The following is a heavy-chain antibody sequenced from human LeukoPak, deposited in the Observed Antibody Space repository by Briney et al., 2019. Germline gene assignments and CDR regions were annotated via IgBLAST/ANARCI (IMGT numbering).Heavy chain of an antibody. J-gene: IGHJ6*02. CDR3: ATFSSSWAYYYYGMDV. Sequence: SETLSPTCTVSGGSVSSGSYYWSWIRQPPGKGLEWIGYIYYSGSTNYNPSLKSRVTISVDTSKNQFSLKLSSVTAADTAVYYCATFSSSWAYYYYGMDVWGQGTTVTVSS. CDR2: IYYSGST. V-gene: IGHV4-61*01. CDR1: GGSVSSGSYY. D-gene: IGHD6-13*01.